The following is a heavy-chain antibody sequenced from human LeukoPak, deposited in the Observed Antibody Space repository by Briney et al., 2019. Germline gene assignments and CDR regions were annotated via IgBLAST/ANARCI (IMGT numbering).Heavy chain of an antibody. V-gene: IGHV7-4-1*02. J-gene: IGHJ4*02. CDR1: GYTFTTYG. CDR3: ARESGSYYYY. D-gene: IGHD1-26*01. CDR2: INTNTGNP. Sequence: GASVKVSCRTSGYTFTTYGINWVRQAPGQGLEWMGWINTNTGNPTYAQGFTGRFVFSLDTSVSTAYLQISSLKAEDTAVYYCARESGSYYYYWGQGTLVTVSS.